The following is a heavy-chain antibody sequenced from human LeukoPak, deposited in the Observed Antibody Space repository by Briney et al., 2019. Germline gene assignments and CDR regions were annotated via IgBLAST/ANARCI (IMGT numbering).Heavy chain of an antibody. CDR3: VRGDGYNIYYAMDV. V-gene: IGHV3-48*04. D-gene: IGHD5-24*01. J-gene: IGHJ6*02. CDR2: ISSRSSTI. CDR1: GFTFSSYA. Sequence: AGGSLRLSCAASGFTFSSYAMNWVRQAPGKGLEWVSYISSRSSTIYYADSVKGRFTISRDNAKNSLYLQMKSLRAEDTAVYYCVRGDGYNIYYAMDVWGQGTMVTVSS.